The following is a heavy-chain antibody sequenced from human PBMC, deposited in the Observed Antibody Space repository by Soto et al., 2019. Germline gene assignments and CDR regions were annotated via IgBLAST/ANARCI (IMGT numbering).Heavy chain of an antibody. CDR3: ASDRSSGWDQGYGMDV. CDR1: GDSISNNY. Sequence: LTCTVSGDSISNNYRSWIRQPPGKGLEWIGYNYYSASTSSNPSLKRRVTISVDTSKNQFSLKLRSVTAADTAVYYCASDRSSGWDQGYGMDVWGQGTTVTVSS. J-gene: IGHJ6*02. CDR2: NYYSAST. D-gene: IGHD6-19*01. V-gene: IGHV4-59*01.